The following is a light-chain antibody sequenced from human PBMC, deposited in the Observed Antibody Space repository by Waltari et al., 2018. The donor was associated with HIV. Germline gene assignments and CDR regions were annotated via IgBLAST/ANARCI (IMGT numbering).Light chain of an antibody. CDR3: QAWTSPGSI. CDR1: DLGHIH. CDR2: QNN. V-gene: IGLV3-1*01. J-gene: IGLJ2*01. Sequence: QPPSVSVSAGQTVTITCPGNDLGHIHVYWYQQRPGQSPVLVRSQNNKRPSGIPERFSGSKSGNTATLTISGTQTLDEATYYCQAWTSPGSIFGGGTILTVL.